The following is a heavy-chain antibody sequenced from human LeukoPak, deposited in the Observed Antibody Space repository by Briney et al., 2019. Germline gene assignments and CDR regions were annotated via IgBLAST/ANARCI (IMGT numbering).Heavy chain of an antibody. J-gene: IGHJ6*02. CDR3: ARDPVSSSWFHYYCMDV. D-gene: IGHD6-13*01. CDR2: IYSGGST. CDR1: GFTVSSNY. Sequence: GGSLRLSCAASGFTVSSNYMSWVRQAPGKGLEWVSVIYSGGSTYYADSVKGRFTISRDNSKNTLYLLMNSLRAEDTAVYYCARDPVSSSWFHYYCMDVWGQGTTVTVSS. V-gene: IGHV3-66*01.